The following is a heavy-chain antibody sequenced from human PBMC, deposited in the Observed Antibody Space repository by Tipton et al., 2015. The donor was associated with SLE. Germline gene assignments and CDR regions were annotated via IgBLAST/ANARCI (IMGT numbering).Heavy chain of an antibody. CDR1: GYSFPDYG. V-gene: IGHV7-4-1*02. Sequence: QVQLVQSGSELKKPGASMKVSCKASGYSFPDYGLNWVRQAPGQGLEWMGWINTNTGDPTYAQGFTGRFVFSLDTSVNTAYLQISSLKAEDTAVYYCARDTGRDDWNFDLWGRGTLVTVSS. J-gene: IGHJ2*01. CDR3: ARDTGRDDWNFDL. CDR2: INTNTGDP.